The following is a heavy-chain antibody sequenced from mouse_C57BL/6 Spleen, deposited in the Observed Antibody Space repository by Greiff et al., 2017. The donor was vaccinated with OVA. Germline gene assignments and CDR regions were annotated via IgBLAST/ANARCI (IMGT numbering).Heavy chain of an antibody. V-gene: IGHV5-4*01. CDR2: ISDGGSYT. CDR3: ARGGTGTGYFDY. J-gene: IGHJ2*01. CDR1: GFTFSSYA. Sequence: VQLKESGGGLVKPGGSLKLSCAASGFTFSSYAMSWVRQTPEKRLEWVATISDGGSYTYYPDNVKGRFTISRDNAKNNLYLQMSHLKSEDTAMYYCARGGTGTGYFDYWGQGTTLTVSS. D-gene: IGHD4-1*01.